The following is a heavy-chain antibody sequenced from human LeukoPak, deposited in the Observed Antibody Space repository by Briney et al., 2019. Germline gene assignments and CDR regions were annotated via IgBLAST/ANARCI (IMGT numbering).Heavy chain of an antibody. CDR2: MNPNSGNT. V-gene: IGHV1-8*02. D-gene: IGHD3-3*01. CDR1: GYTFTNYD. Sequence: WASVKVSCKASGYTFTNYDINWVRQATGQGLEWMGWMNPNSGNTGYAQKFQGRVTMTRNTSISTAYMELSSLRSEDTAVYYCARTYYDFWSGPGAPFDPWGQGTLVTVSS. J-gene: IGHJ5*02. CDR3: ARTYYDFWSGPGAPFDP.